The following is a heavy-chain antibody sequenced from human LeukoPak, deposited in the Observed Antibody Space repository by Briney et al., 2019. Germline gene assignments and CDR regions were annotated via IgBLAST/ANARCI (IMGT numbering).Heavy chain of an antibody. J-gene: IGHJ6*03. CDR2: IYTSGGT. CDR1: GGSIITYH. CDR3: ARRITYMDD. Sequence: SETLSLTCTFSGGSIITYHWSWIRQHPGKGREWIGYIYTSGGTRYNPSPNSRATISVAASKNQFSLKLSAVTAADTAVYYCARRITYMDDWGNGTTVTVSS. V-gene: IGHV4-4*08. D-gene: IGHD3-10*01.